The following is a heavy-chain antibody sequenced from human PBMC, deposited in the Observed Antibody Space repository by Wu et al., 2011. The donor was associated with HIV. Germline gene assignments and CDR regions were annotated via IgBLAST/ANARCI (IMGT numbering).Heavy chain of an antibody. J-gene: IGHJ4*02. Sequence: QVQLVQSGAEVKKAGSSVKVSCKASGNTFSGYAVSWVRQAPGQGLEWMGWISAYNGNTYSVQKFQGRVTMTTDTSTSTAYMELRSLRTDDTAVYYCARDPIVGATMEDNWGQGTLVTVSS. CDR2: ISAYNGNT. V-gene: IGHV1-18*01. CDR1: GNTFSGYA. D-gene: IGHD1-26*01. CDR3: ARDPIVGATMEDN.